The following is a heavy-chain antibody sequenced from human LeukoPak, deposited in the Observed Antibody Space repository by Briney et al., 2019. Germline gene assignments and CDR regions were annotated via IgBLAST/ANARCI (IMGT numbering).Heavy chain of an antibody. D-gene: IGHD6-13*01. CDR2: INPNSGGT. Sequence: ASVTVSCTASGYTFSDYYLHWVRQAPGQGLEWMGWINPNSGGTNFAQKFRGRVTMTRDTSITTAYMELTRLKSDDTAVYYCARGGVRTAASSLGYWGQGTLVTVAS. J-gene: IGHJ4*01. CDR1: GYTFSDYY. CDR3: ARGGVRTAASSLGY. V-gene: IGHV1-2*02.